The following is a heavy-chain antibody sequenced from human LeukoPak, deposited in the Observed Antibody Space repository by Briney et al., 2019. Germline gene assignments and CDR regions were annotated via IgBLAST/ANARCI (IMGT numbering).Heavy chain of an antibody. CDR1: GGSISSSSCY. CDR2: IYYSGST. CDR3: ARRQRQLWLRKDAFDI. V-gene: IGHV4-39*01. Sequence: SETLSLTCTVSGGSISSSSCYWGWIRQPPGKGLEWIGSIYYSGSTYYNPSLKSRVTISVDTSKNQFSLKLSSVTAADTAVYYCARRQRQLWLRKDAFDIWGQGTMVTVSS. J-gene: IGHJ3*02. D-gene: IGHD5-18*01.